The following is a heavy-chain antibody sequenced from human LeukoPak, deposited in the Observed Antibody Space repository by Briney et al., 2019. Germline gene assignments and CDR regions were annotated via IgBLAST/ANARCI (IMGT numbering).Heavy chain of an antibody. CDR2: IYSGGDT. D-gene: IGHD6-13*01. V-gene: IGHV3-53*01. CDR3: AMIAIGGTCY. CDR1: GFTVSSNF. Sequence: PGGSLRLSCEASGFTVSSNFMSWVRQAPGKGPEWVSVIYSGGDTYYADFVKGRFSVSRDNSKNTVYLQMNSLRAEDTAIYYCAMIAIGGTCYWGQGTLVTVSS. J-gene: IGHJ4*02.